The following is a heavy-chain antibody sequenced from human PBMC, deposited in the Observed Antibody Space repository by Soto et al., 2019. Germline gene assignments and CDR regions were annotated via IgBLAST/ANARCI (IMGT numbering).Heavy chain of an antibody. CDR3: ARDRRIVPYYYYGMDV. V-gene: IGHV3-30-3*01. J-gene: IGHJ6*02. CDR1: GFTFSSYA. Sequence: GGSLRLSCAASGFTFSSYAMHWVRQAPGKGLEWVAVISYDGSNKYYADSVKGRFTISRDNSKNTLYLQMNSLRAEDTAVYYCARDRRIVPYYYYGMDVWGQGTTVTVSS. D-gene: IGHD1-26*01. CDR2: ISYDGSNK.